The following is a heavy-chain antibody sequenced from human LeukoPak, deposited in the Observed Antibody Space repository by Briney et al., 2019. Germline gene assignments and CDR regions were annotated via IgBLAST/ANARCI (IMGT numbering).Heavy chain of an antibody. V-gene: IGHV4-34*01. CDR2: INHSGST. D-gene: IGHD6-13*01. CDR1: GGSFSGYY. J-gene: IGHJ6*02. CDR3: ARVGQQLVTHYYYYGMDV. Sequence: TPSETLSLTCAVYGGSFSGYYWSWIRQPPGKGLEWIGEINHSGSTNYNPSLKSRVTISVDTSKNQFSLKLSSVTAADTAVYYCARVGQQLVTHYYYYGMDVWGQGTTVTVSS.